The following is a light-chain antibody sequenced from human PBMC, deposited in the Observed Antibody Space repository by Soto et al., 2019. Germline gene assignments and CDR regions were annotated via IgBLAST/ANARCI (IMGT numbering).Light chain of an antibody. CDR2: SNN. Sequence: QSVLTQPPSASGTPGQRVTISCSGSSSNIGSNYVYWYQQLPGTAPKLLIYSNNQRPSGVPDRFSGSKSGTSASLAISGLRSEDEADYYCETWDSNTRVFGGGTKVTVL. CDR3: ETWDSNTRV. V-gene: IGLV1-47*02. CDR1: SSNIGSNY. J-gene: IGLJ3*02.